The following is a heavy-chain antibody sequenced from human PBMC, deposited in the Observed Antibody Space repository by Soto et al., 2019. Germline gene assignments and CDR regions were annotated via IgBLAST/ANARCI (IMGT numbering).Heavy chain of an antibody. Sequence: PGGSLRLSCAVSGLTFSDAWMNWLRQVPGKGLEWVARIRSQTDGGTTDYTAPVNGRFAISRDDPKNTLYLQMNNLKTEDTAIYYCATAPGYWGSAPLDYWGQGTLVTVSS. CDR2: IRSQTDGGTT. D-gene: IGHD7-27*01. CDR3: ATAPGYWGSAPLDY. CDR1: GLTFSDAW. J-gene: IGHJ4*02. V-gene: IGHV3-15*07.